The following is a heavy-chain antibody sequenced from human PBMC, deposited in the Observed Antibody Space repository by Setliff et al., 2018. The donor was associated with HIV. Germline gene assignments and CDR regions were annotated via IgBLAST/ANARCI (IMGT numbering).Heavy chain of an antibody. CDR1: GGSISSSSSY. V-gene: IGHV4-39*01. CDR2: IYYSGST. CDR3: ARGPRITLIEVVTSDYYYGMDV. Sequence: KPSETLSLTCTVSGGSISSSSSYWGWIRQPPGKGLEWIGSIYYSGSTYYNPSLKSRVTISVDTSKNQFSLKVSSVTAADTAVYYCARGPRITLIEVVTSDYYYGMDVWGQGTTVTVSS. D-gene: IGHD3-22*01. J-gene: IGHJ6*02.